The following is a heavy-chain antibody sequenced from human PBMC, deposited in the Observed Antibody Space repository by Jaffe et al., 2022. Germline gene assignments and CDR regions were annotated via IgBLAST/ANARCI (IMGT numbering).Heavy chain of an antibody. CDR2: ISWDADK. V-gene: IGHV2-5*02. CDR1: GFSFRINGEG. J-gene: IGHJ4*02. CDR3: VHRSNPSGNYYFDY. Sequence: QITLKESGPTLVKPTQTLTLTCTYSGFSFRINGEGVGWIRQPPGKALEWLALISWDADKRYSSSLQSRLTITKDTFKNQVVLTMTNMDPVDTATYYCVHRSNPSGNYYFDYWGQGTLVTVSS. D-gene: IGHD3-10*01.